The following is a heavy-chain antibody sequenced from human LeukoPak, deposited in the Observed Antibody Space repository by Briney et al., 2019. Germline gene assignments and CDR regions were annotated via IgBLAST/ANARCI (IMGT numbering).Heavy chain of an antibody. J-gene: IGHJ4*02. V-gene: IGHV3-23*01. CDR2: ISGSGGST. Sequence: HPGGSLRLSCAASGFTFSSYAMSWVRQAPGKGLEWVSAISGSGGSTYYADSVKGRFTISRDNSKNTLYLQMNSLRAEDTAVYYCAKGDYYDSSGYPLTILFDYWGQGTLVTVSS. CDR1: GFTFSSYA. CDR3: AKGDYYDSSGYPLTILFDY. D-gene: IGHD3-22*01.